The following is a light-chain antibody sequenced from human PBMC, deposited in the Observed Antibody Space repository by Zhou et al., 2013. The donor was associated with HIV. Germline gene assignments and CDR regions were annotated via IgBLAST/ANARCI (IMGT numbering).Light chain of an antibody. CDR2: GVS. V-gene: IGKV1-39*01. J-gene: IGKJ2*01. Sequence: DIWMTQSPSSLSASVGDRVTITCRSSQSLSGYLNWYQVKPGKAPNLLIYGVSSLQSGVPLRFSGSESGTNFTLTISSLQPDDFATYYCQQYDGWYTFGQGTRLDIK. CDR1: QSLSGY. CDR3: QQYDGWYT.